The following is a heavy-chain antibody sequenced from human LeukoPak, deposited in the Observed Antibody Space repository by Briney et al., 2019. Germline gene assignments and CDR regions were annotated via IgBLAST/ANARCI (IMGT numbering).Heavy chain of an antibody. V-gene: IGHV3-30*02. CDR3: TRDLGTEYNIFDY. J-gene: IGHJ4*02. Sequence: PGGSLRLSCAASEFTFSAYAMHWIRQAPGRGLEGVAFVRYGGNIKYYADSVKGRFTISRDNSKNTLYLEMNRLRPEDTAVYYCTRDLGTEYNIFDYWGQGTLVTVSS. CDR1: EFTFSAYA. D-gene: IGHD3-9*01. CDR2: VRYGGNIK.